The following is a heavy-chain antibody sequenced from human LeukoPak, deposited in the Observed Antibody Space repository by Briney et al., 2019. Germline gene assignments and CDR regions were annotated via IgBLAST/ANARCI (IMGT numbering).Heavy chain of an antibody. CDR2: ISWFSGNI. Sequence: PGGSLRLSCVASGFTFDDHTMHWVRPDPGRGLGWVSSISWFSGNIVYAGSVKGRFSLSRDNAKNTLYLEMKRMRTDDTASYCCARYVWRRAFYYAMDVWGLGTTVAVSS. V-gene: IGHV3-9*01. CDR3: ARYVWRRAFYYAMDV. D-gene: IGHD2-21*01. CDR1: GFTFDDHT. J-gene: IGHJ6*02.